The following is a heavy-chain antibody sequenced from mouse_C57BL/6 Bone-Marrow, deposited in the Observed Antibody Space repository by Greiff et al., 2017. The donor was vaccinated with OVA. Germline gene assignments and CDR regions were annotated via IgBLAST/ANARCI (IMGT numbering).Heavy chain of an antibody. CDR3: AREDSSGYEVYFDY. V-gene: IGHV1-55*01. D-gene: IGHD3-2*02. CDR2: IYPGSGST. J-gene: IGHJ2*02. CDR1: GYTFTSYW. Sequence: QVQLKQPGAELVKPGASVKMSCKASGYTFTSYWITWVKQRPGQGLEWIGDIYPGSGSTNYNEKFKSKATLTVDTSSSTAYMQLSILTSEDSAFYYCAREDSSGYEVYFDYWGQGTSLTVSS.